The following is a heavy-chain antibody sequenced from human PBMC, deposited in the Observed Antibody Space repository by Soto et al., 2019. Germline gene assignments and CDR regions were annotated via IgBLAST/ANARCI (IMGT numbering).Heavy chain of an antibody. CDR1: GDSISTFY. D-gene: IGHD3-22*01. V-gene: IGHV4-59*01. CDR2: VYYTGST. Sequence: SETLSLTCTVSGDSISTFYWGWMRQSPGKELEWIGCVYYTGSTNYNPSLKSRVTISVDRSKNQFSLKLTSANAADTAVYYCARGRTVRNYADDSSDYFYFFDYWGQGTQVTVSS. CDR3: ARGRTVRNYADDSSDYFYFFDY. J-gene: IGHJ4*02.